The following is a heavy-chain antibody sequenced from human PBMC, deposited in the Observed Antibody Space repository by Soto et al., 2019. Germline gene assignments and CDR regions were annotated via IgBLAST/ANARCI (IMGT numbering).Heavy chain of an antibody. V-gene: IGHV3-33*01. Sequence: QVQLVESGGGVVQPGRSLRLSCAASGFTFSSYGMHWVRQAPGKGLEWVAVIWYDGSNKYYADSVKGRFTISRDNSKNTLYLQMNSLRAEDTAVYYCARARYSGYDYFDYWGQGTLVTVSS. CDR2: IWYDGSNK. CDR3: ARARYSGYDYFDY. CDR1: GFTFSSYG. J-gene: IGHJ4*02. D-gene: IGHD5-12*01.